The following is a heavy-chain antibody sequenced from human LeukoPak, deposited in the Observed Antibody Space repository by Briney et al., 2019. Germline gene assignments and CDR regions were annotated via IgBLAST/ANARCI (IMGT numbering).Heavy chain of an antibody. J-gene: IGHJ4*02. CDR2: ISYDGSNK. CDR1: GFTFSSYA. V-gene: IGHV3-30*04. D-gene: IGHD3-22*01. CDR3: ARDVYYYDSSGPPEGFDY. Sequence: PGGSLRLSCAASGFTFSSYAMHWVRQAPGKGLEWVAVISYDGSNKYYADSVKGRFTISRDNSKNTLYLQMNSLRAEDTAVYYCARDVYYYDSSGPPEGFDYWGQGTLVTVSS.